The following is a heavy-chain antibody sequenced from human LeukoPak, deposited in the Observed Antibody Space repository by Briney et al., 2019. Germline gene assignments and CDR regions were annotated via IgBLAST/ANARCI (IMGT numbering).Heavy chain of an antibody. J-gene: IGHJ4*02. CDR2: INPNSGGT. CDR3: ARDEYSGSSDFDY. CDR1: GYTFTGYY. Sequence: ASVKVSCKASGYTFTGYYMHWVRQAPGQGLEWMGWINPNSGGTNYAQKFQGRVTMTRDTSISTAYMELSRLRSDDTALYYCARDEYSGSSDFDYWGQGTLVTVSS. V-gene: IGHV1-2*02. D-gene: IGHD1-26*01.